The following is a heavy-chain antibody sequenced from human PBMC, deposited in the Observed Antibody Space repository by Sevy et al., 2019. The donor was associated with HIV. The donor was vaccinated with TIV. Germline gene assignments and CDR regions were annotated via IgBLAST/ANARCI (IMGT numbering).Heavy chain of an antibody. D-gene: IGHD1-26*01. V-gene: IGHV4-39*02. CDR1: GGSISSSSYY. CDR3: ARDLVGATTRWFDP. J-gene: IGHJ5*02. Sequence: SETLSLTCTVSGGSISSSSYYRGWIRQPPGKGLEWIGSIYYSGSTYYNPSLKSRVTISVDTSKNQFSLKLSSVTAADTAVYYCARDLVGATTRWFDPWGQGTLVTVSS. CDR2: IYYSGST.